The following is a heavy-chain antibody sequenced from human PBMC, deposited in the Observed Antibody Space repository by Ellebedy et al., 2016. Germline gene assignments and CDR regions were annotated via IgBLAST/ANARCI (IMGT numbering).Heavy chain of an antibody. CDR3: ARGQDYAFDH. V-gene: IGHV3-48*02. CDR2: ITGSSGTR. CDR1: GFTFSSSW. J-gene: IGHJ4*02. D-gene: IGHD3-16*01. Sequence: GGSLRLXXAASGFTFSSSWMNWVRQAPGKGLEWISHITGSSGTRIYIDSVKGRYIISRDNAKNSLFLQMNSLRDEDTAVYYCARGQDYAFDHWGQGALVTVSS.